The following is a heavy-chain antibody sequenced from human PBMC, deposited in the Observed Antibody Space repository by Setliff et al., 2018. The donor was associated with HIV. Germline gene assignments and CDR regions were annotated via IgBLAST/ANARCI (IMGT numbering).Heavy chain of an antibody. CDR1: GGSISSGSNY. J-gene: IGHJ3*02. CDR2: IYTSGST. CDR3: ARILLYDSSAYFVNAFDI. V-gene: IGHV4-61*09. Sequence: SETLSLTCTVSGGSISSGSNYWSWIRQPAGKGLEWIGHIYTSGSTNYNPSLKSRVTISVDTSKNPFYLKLSSVTAADTAVYYCARILLYDSSAYFVNAFDIWGQGTVVTVSS. D-gene: IGHD3-22*01.